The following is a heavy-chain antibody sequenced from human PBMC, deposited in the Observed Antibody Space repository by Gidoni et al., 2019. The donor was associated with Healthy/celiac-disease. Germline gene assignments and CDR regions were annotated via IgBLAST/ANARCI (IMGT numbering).Heavy chain of an antibody. Sequence: VQLVESAGVVVQPGRSMRLSCTASGLSFSSYAMHWVRQAPGKGLGWGAVISNDGSNKYYEDSVKGRFTISRNNSNNTLNLQRSSLRAEDTAVYYWAREGMVRGFAYWGQGTLVTVSS. CDR3: AREGMVRGFAY. CDR1: GLSFSSYA. V-gene: IGHV3-30*04. J-gene: IGHJ4*02. CDR2: ISNDGSNK. D-gene: IGHD3-10*01.